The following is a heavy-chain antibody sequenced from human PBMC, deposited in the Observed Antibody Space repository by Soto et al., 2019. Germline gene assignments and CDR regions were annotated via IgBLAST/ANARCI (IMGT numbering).Heavy chain of an antibody. CDR1: GFTFNSYA. Sequence: GSLRLSCAASGFTFNSYAMHWVRQAQGKGLEYVSVISSNGGSTYYANSVKGRFTISRDNSKNTLYLQMNSLRAEDTAVYYCARDLRAWEYQLPSRYYGMDVWGQGTTVTVSS. D-gene: IGHD2-2*01. CDR2: ISSNGGST. CDR3: ARDLRAWEYQLPSRYYGMDV. J-gene: IGHJ6*02. V-gene: IGHV3-64*01.